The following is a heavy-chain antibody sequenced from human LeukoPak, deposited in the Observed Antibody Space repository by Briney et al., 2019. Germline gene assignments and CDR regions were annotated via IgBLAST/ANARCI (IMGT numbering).Heavy chain of an antibody. J-gene: IGHJ6*02. D-gene: IGHD2-21*02. CDR2: IYSGGST. V-gene: IGHV3-53*01. Sequence: GGSLRLSCAASGFVAGGNYMSWVRQAPGKGLEWVSVIYSGGSTYYADSVKGRFSTSRDSSTSTLFLQMDSLRVEDTAMYYCARPTDGDSTRYGMDVWGQGTTVIVSS. CDR3: ARPTDGDSTRYGMDV. CDR1: GFVAGGNY.